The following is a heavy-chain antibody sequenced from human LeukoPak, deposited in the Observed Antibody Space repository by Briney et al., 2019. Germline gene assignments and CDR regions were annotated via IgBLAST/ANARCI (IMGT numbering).Heavy chain of an antibody. D-gene: IGHD3-22*01. Sequence: SETLSFTSTVSGVSICSYYWSWIRQPPGKGLEWIGYIYYSGSTNYNPSLKSRVTISVDTSKNQFSLKLSSVTAADTAVYYCAGNYYDSSGPFSWSQGTLVTVSS. CDR3: AGNYYDSSGPFS. CDR2: IYYSGST. J-gene: IGHJ4*02. V-gene: IGHV4-59*01. CDR1: GVSICSYY.